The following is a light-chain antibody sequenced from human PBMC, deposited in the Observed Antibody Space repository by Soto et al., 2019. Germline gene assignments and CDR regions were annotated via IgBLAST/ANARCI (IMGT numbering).Light chain of an antibody. V-gene: IGLV2-14*01. CDR2: DVS. CDR1: SSDVGGYNY. Sequence: SVLTQPASVSGSPGQSITISRTGTSSDVGGYNYVSWYQQHPGKAPKLMIYDVSNRPSGVSNRFSGSKSGNTASLTISGLQAEDEADYYCSSYTSSSTYVFGTGTKVTVL. J-gene: IGLJ1*01. CDR3: SSYTSSSTYV.